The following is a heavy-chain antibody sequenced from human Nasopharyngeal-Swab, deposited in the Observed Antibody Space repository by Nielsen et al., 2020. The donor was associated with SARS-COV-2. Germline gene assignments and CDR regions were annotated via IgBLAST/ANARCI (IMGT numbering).Heavy chain of an antibody. Sequence: SETLSLTCTVSGGSISSYYWSWIRQPPGKGLEWIGYIYYSGSTNYNPSLKSRVTISVDTSKNQFSLKLSSVTAADTAVYYCASGYRGKTCSGGSCYSGDYWGQGTLVTVPS. D-gene: IGHD2-15*01. CDR2: IYYSGST. CDR1: GGSISSYY. V-gene: IGHV4-59*01. CDR3: ASGYRGKTCSGGSCYSGDY. J-gene: IGHJ4*02.